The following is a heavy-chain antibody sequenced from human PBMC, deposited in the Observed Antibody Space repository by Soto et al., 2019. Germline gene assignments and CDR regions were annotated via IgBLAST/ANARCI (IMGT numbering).Heavy chain of an antibody. Sequence: QVELVQSGAEVKKPGASVKVSCKASGYTFPSSTISWLRQAPGQGLEWMGWINAYNGDTKYAHRLQGRVTMTTETSANTAYLKLASLTSADTAIYYCARANYGDSDYWGQGTLVTVSS. CDR1: GYTFPSST. V-gene: IGHV1-18*01. D-gene: IGHD4-17*01. J-gene: IGHJ4*02. CDR2: INAYNGDT. CDR3: ARANYGDSDY.